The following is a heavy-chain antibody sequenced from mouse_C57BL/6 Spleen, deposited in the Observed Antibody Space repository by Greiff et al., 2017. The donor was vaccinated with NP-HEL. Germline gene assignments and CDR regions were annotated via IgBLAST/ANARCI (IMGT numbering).Heavy chain of an antibody. CDR2: ISYDGSN. V-gene: IGHV3-6*01. D-gene: IGHD1-1*01. CDR1: GYSITSGYY. Sequence: EVKLMESGPGLVKPSQSLSLTCSVTGYSITSGYYWNWIRQFPGNKLEWMGYISYDGSNNYHPSLKNRISITRDTSKNQFFLKLNSVTTEDTATYYCARDGGITTVVENFDVWGTGTTVTVSS. CDR3: ARDGGITTVVENFDV. J-gene: IGHJ1*03.